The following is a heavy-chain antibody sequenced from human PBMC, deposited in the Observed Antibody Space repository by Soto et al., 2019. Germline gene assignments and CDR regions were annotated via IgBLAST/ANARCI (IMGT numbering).Heavy chain of an antibody. CDR1: GGSISSYY. J-gene: IGHJ4*02. CDR3: ARAYDYVYYFDY. Sequence: LSLTCTVSGGSISSYYWSWIRQPPGKGLEWIGYIYYSGSTNYNPSLKSRVTISVDTSKNQFSLKLSSVTAADTAVYYCARAYDYVYYFDYWGQGTLVTVSS. CDR2: IYYSGST. D-gene: IGHD3-16*01. V-gene: IGHV4-59*01.